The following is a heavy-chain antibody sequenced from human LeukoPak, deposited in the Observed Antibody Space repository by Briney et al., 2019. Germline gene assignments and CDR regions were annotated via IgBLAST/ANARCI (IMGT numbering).Heavy chain of an antibody. V-gene: IGHV3-7*01. J-gene: IGHJ4*02. CDR2: IKQDGSEK. D-gene: IGHD3-3*01. CDR1: GFTFSSYW. Sequence: PGGSLRLSCAASGFTFSSYWMSWVSQALGKGLEWVANIKQDGSEKYYVDSVKGRFTISRDNAKNSLYLQMNSLRAEDTAVYYCARELHHDFWSGYYPAYYFDYWGQGTLVTVSS. CDR3: ARELHHDFWSGYYPAYYFDY.